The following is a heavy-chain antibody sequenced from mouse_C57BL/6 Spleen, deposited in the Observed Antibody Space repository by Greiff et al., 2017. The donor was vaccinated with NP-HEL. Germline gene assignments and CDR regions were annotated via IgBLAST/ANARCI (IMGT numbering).Heavy chain of an antibody. V-gene: IGHV1-63*01. CDR2: IYPGGGYP. D-gene: IGHD4-1*01. J-gene: IGHJ1*03. Sequence: QVQLKQSGAELVRPGTSVKMSCKASGYTFTNYWIGWAKQRPGHGLEWIGDIYPGGGYPDYNEKFKGKATLTADKSSSTAYMQFSRLTSEDSAIYYCARVGTKYFDVWGTGTTVTVSS. CDR1: GYTFTNYW. CDR3: ARVGTKYFDV.